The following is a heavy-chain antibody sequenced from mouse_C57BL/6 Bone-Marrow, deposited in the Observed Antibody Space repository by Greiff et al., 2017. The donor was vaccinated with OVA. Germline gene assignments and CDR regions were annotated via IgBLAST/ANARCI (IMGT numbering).Heavy chain of an antibody. D-gene: IGHD1-1*01. CDR1: GFNIKDDY. CDR3: TKIYYYGSSYGY. CDR2: IDPENGDT. V-gene: IGHV14-4*01. Sequence: VHVKQSGAELVRPGASVKLSCTASGFNIKDDYMHWVKQRPEQGLEWIGWIDPENGDTEYASKFQGKATITADTSSTTAYLQLTSLTSDDTAVYYCTKIYYYGSSYGYWGQGTTLTVSS. J-gene: IGHJ2*01.